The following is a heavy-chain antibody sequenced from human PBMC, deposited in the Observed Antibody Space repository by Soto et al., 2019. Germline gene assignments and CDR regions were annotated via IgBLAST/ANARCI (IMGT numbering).Heavy chain of an antibody. CDR2: IYYSGST. CDR1: GGSISSSSYY. J-gene: IGHJ5*02. V-gene: IGHV4-39*01. CDR3: ARRPSYSGYDT. Sequence: ETLSLTCTVSGGSISSSSYYWGWIRQPPGKGLEWIGSIYYSGSTYYNPSLKSRVTISVDTSKNQFSLKLSSVTAVDTAVYYCARRPSYSGYDTWGQGTLVTVSS. D-gene: IGHD5-12*01.